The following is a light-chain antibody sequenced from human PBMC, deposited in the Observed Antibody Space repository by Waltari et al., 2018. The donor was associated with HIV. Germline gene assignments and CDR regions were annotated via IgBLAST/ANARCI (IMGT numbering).Light chain of an antibody. Sequence: QSALTQPPSVSGSPGQSVTISCAGTNSDIGGYDLVSWYPQPPGTAPKLLIYEVTNRPSGVPGRFSASKSGTTASLTISGLQAGDEGDYYCSSYSATNTVVFGGGTKLTVL. J-gene: IGLJ2*01. V-gene: IGLV2-18*02. CDR2: EVT. CDR3: SSYSATNTVV. CDR1: NSDIGGYDL.